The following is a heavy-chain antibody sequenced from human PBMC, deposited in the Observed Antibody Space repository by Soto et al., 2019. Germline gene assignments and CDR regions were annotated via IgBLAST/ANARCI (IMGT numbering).Heavy chain of an antibody. D-gene: IGHD6-13*01. CDR2: GYYSGST. CDR3: AREIPAAGHFDT. CDR1: GGYLSGNY. Sequence: QVQLQESGPGLVRPSETLSLTCTVSGGYLSGNYWNWIRQPPGKGLEWIGYGYYSGSTHYNPSLRGRVAISVDTSRNQFSLRLDSVTAADTALYYCAREIPAAGHFDTWGQGTPVTVSS. J-gene: IGHJ4*02. V-gene: IGHV4-59*01.